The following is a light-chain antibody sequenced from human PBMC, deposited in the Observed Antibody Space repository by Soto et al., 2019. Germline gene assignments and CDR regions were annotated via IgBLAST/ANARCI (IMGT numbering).Light chain of an antibody. CDR1: QSVGTY. J-gene: IGKJ5*01. V-gene: IGKV3-11*01. CDR2: DAS. Sequence: EVVLTQSPATLSLSPGERATLSCRASQSVGTYLAWYQQRPGQAPRLLIYDASSRASGIPARFSGSGSGTDFILTTSSLEPEDFAVYFCQQRSNWPPVTFGQGTRLEI. CDR3: QQRSNWPPVT.